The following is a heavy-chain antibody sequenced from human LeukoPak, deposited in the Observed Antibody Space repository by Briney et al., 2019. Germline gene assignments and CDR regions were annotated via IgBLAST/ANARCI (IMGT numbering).Heavy chain of an antibody. CDR3: AGHAVVVPQPNWFDP. CDR2: IYYSGST. D-gene: IGHD2-2*01. CDR1: GGSISSSSYY. Sequence: PSENLSLTCTVSGGSISSSSYYWGWIRQPPGKGLEWIGSIYYSGSTYYNPSLKSRVTISVDTSKNQFSLKLSSVTAADTAVYYCAGHAVVVPQPNWFDPWSQGTLVTVSS. J-gene: IGHJ5*02. V-gene: IGHV4-39*01.